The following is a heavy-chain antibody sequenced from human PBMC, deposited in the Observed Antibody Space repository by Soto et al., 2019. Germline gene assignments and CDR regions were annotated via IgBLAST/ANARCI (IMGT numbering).Heavy chain of an antibody. CDR2: IYSSGST. CDR1: GGSISSYY. Sequence: SETLSLTCTVSGGSISSYYRSWIRQPAGKGLEWIGRIYSSGSTKYNPSLKSRVTMSVDTSKNQFSLKLSSVTAADTAIYYCAKSLGGFGDHWGQGALVTVSS. J-gene: IGHJ5*02. V-gene: IGHV4-4*07. D-gene: IGHD3-16*01. CDR3: AKSLGGFGDH.